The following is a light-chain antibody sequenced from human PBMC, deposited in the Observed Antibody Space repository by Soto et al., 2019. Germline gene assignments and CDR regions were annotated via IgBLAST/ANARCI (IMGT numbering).Light chain of an antibody. CDR1: QSVSNY. J-gene: IGKJ5*01. Sequence: DIQMTQSPSSLCASVGDRVTITCRTSQSVSNYLNWYQQKSGEAPKLLIYAASTLQTGVPSRFSGSGSGTDFTLTISSLQPEDFATYYCQQANSFPITFGQGTRLEI. CDR3: QQANSFPIT. V-gene: IGKV1-39*01. CDR2: AAS.